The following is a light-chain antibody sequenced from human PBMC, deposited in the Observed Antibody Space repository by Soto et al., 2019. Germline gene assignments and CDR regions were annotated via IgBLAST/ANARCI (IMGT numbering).Light chain of an antibody. CDR1: ISDVGSSGP. J-gene: IGLJ1*01. CDR2: EGS. CDR3: CSYVGARNYV. Sequence: QSVWSQPASVSWSPGHLITISCSGSISDVGSSGPVSWYQHHPGQVPKLIIYEGSRRPSGVSSRFSGSKTGNTASLTITGLQAEEEANYYCCSYVGARNYVFGTGTKVTAL. V-gene: IGLV2-23*01.